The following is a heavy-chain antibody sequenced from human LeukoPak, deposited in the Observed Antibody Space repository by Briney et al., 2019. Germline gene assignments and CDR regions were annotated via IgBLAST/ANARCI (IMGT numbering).Heavy chain of an antibody. CDR1: GFTFDDYG. Sequence: GGSLRLSCAAPGFTFDDYGMSWVRQAPGKGLEWVSGINWNGGSTGYVDSVKGRFTISRDNAKNSLYLQMNSLRAEDTAVYYCARGSLVHYYGSGSYRIRAGFDSWGQGTLATVSS. CDR2: INWNGGST. CDR3: ARGSLVHYYGSGSYRIRAGFDS. D-gene: IGHD3-10*01. V-gene: IGHV3-20*04. J-gene: IGHJ4*02.